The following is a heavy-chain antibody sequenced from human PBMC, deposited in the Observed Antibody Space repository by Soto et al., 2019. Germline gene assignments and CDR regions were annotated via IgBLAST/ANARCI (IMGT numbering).Heavy chain of an antibody. J-gene: IGHJ4*02. Sequence: QVQLVESEGGLVKPGGSLRLSCAASGFTFSDYDMSWIRQAPGKGLEWVSFVSSSGTTIYYADSVKGRFTISRDNAKNSLYLQMNSLRAEDTAVYYCARMGPRAARPSYWGQGTLVTVSS. CDR3: ARMGPRAARPSY. D-gene: IGHD6-6*01. V-gene: IGHV3-11*01. CDR1: GFTFSDYD. CDR2: VSSSGTTI.